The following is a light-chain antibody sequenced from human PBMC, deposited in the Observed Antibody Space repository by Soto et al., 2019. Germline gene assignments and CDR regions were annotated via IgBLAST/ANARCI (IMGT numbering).Light chain of an antibody. Sequence: QLVLTQPPSLSGTPGQRVTISCSGSSSQIGSNTVSWYQQLPGKAPKLLIYDNDRRPSGVPDRFSGSKSGTSGSLAISDLHSEDEAEYFCAAWHDSRNAWVFGGGTQLTVL. CDR2: DND. CDR3: AAWHDSRNAWV. CDR1: SSQIGSNT. V-gene: IGLV1-44*01. J-gene: IGLJ3*02.